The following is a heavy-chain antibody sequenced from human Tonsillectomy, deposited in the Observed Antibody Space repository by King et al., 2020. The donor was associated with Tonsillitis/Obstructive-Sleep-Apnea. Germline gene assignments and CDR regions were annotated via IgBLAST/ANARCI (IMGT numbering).Heavy chain of an antibody. CDR2: INAGNGNT. J-gene: IGHJ6*03. Sequence: QLVQSGAEVKKPGASVKVSCKASGYTFTSYAMHWVRQAPGQRLEWMGWINAGNGNTKYSQKFQGRVTITRDTSASTAYMELSSLRSEDTAVYYCARDGGYCSSTSCYRYYYYMDVWGKGTTVTVSS. D-gene: IGHD2-2*01. V-gene: IGHV1-3*01. CDR3: ARDGGYCSSTSCYRYYYYMDV. CDR1: GYTFTSYA.